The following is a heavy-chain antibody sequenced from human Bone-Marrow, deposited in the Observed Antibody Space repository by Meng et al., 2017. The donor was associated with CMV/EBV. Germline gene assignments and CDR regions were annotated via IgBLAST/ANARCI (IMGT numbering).Heavy chain of an antibody. D-gene: IGHD2-2*01. CDR2: ISAYNGNT. CDR1: GYTFTSYG. Sequence: ASVKVSCKASGYTFTSYGISWVRQAPGQGLEWMGWISAYNGNTNYAQKLQGRVTMTTDTSTSTAYMELRSLRSDDTAVYYCARVDIVVVPAARGGYYYYGMDVWGQGTTVTVSS. CDR3: ARVDIVVVPAARGGYYYYGMDV. V-gene: IGHV1-18*01. J-gene: IGHJ6*02.